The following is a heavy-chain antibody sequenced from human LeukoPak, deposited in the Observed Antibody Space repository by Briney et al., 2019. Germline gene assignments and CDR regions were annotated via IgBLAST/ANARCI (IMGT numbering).Heavy chain of an antibody. CDR2: IYAGDSDT. CDR1: GYSFTNYW. D-gene: IGHD3-10*01. V-gene: IGHV5-51*01. CDR3: ARPNPSGAFDI. J-gene: IGHJ3*02. Sequence: LGESLKISCKGSGYSFTNYWIGWVRQLPGKGLEWMGIIYAGDSDTRYSPSFQGQVTISADKSISTAYLQWSSLKASDTAMYYCARPNPSGAFDIWGQGTMVTVSS.